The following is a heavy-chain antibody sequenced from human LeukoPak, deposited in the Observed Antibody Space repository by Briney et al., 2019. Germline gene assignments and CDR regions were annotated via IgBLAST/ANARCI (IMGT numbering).Heavy chain of an antibody. Sequence: SETLSLTCTVSGGSISSSSYYWGWIRQPPGKGLEWLGTIYYSGSTYYNPSLKSRVTISVDTSKNQFSLKLSSVTAADTAVYYCARHPAGYSSSWVPYWYFDLWGRGTLVTVSS. CDR3: ARHPAGYSSSWVPYWYFDL. J-gene: IGHJ2*01. CDR2: IYYSGST. CDR1: GGSISSSSYY. D-gene: IGHD6-13*01. V-gene: IGHV4-39*01.